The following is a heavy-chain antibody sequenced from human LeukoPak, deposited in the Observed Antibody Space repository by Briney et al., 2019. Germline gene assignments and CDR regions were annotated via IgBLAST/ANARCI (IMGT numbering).Heavy chain of an antibody. D-gene: IGHD3-16*02. J-gene: IGHJ4*02. CDR1: GGAIRNYY. V-gene: IGHV4-59*01. CDR3: ASYDYVWGSYRPRRTFDY. Sequence: PSETLSLTCTVSGGAIRNYYWNWVRQSPGKGLEWIGYIYYSGTTNYNPSLKSRVTISVDTSKNQFSLKLSSVTAADTAVYYCASYDYVWGSYRPRRTFDYWGQGTLVTVSS. CDR2: IYYSGTT.